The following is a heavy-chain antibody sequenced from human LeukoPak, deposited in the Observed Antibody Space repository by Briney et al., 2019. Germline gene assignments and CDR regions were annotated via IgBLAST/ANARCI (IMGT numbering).Heavy chain of an antibody. D-gene: IGHD3-16*01. CDR1: GGTFSSYA. CDR2: IIPILGIA. V-gene: IGHV1-69*04. J-gene: IGHJ6*02. Sequence: GASVKVSCKASGGTFSSYAISWVRQAPGQGLEWMGRIIPILGIANYAQKFQGRVTITADKSTSTAYMELSSLRSEDTAVYYCARDPLSLGYYGMDVWGQGTTVTVSS. CDR3: ARDPLSLGYYGMDV.